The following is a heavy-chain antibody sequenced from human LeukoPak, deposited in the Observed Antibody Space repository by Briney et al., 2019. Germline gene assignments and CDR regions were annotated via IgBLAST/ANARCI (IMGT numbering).Heavy chain of an antibody. V-gene: IGHV3-74*01. J-gene: IGHJ6*02. Sequence: GGSLRLSCAVSGITASKCWMHWVRQVPGKGLVWVSRIHSDGSTTDYADSVKGRFTITRDSAKNTLYLEMNSLRVEDTAVYYCTRDANHYGGMDVWGQGTTVTVSS. CDR1: GITASKCW. CDR2: IHSDGSTT. CDR3: TRDANHYGGMDV.